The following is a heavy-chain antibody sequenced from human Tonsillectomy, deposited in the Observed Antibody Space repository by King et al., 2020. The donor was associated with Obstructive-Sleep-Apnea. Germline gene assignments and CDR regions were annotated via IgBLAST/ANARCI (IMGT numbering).Heavy chain of an antibody. CDR2: INSDGSST. V-gene: IGHV3-74*01. CDR3: ARPPYGGNSDDAFDI. J-gene: IGHJ3*02. D-gene: IGHD4-23*01. Sequence: VQLVESGGGLVQPGGSLRLSCAASGFTFSDYWMHWVSRVPGKGLVWVSRINSDGSSTTYADSVKGRFTISRDNAKNTLYLQMNSLRADDTAVYYCARPPYGGNSDDAFDIWGKGTMVTVSS. CDR1: GFTFSDYW.